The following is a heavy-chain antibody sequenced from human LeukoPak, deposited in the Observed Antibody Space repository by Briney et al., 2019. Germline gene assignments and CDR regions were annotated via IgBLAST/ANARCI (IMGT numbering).Heavy chain of an antibody. CDR3: ARVELLRNSRFGPGGAAFDY. J-gene: IGHJ4*02. CDR2: IYYSGST. Sequence: PSETLSLTCTVSGGSISSSSYYWGWIRQPPGKGLEWIGSIYYSGSTYYNPSLKSRVTISVDTSKNQFSLKLSSVTAADTAVYYCARVELLRNSRFGPGGAAFDYWGRGTLVTVSS. D-gene: IGHD1-7*01. V-gene: IGHV4-39*07. CDR1: GGSISSSSYY.